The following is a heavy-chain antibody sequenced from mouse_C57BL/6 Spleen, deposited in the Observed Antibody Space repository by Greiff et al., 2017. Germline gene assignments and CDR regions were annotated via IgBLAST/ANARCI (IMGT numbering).Heavy chain of an antibody. D-gene: IGHD2-5*01. J-gene: IGHJ4*01. CDR3: AGAYYSNSYYAMCC. CDR2: IDPNSGGT. Sequence: QVQLQQPGAELVKPGASVKLSCKASGYNFTSYWMHWVKQRPGRGLEWIGRIDPNSGGTKYNEKFKSKATLTADKTSSTAYMQLSSLTSEDSAVYYSAGAYYSNSYYAMCCWGQGTSVTVSS. V-gene: IGHV1-72*01. CDR1: GYNFTSYW.